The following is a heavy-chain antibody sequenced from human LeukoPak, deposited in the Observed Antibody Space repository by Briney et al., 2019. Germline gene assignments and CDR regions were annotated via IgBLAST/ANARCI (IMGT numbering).Heavy chain of an antibody. Sequence: SETLSLTCTVSGGSISSGGYYWRWIRQHLGKGLEWLGYIYYSGSTYYNPSLKSRVTISVDTSKNQFSLKLSSVTAADTAVYDCAGDRRYYYTDVWGKGTTVTVSS. CDR2: IYYSGST. J-gene: IGHJ6*03. V-gene: IGHV4-31*03. CDR1: GGSISSGGYY. CDR3: AGDRRYYYTDV.